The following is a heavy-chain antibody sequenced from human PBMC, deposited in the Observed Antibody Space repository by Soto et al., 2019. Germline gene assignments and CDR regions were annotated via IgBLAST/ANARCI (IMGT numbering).Heavy chain of an antibody. Sequence: SETLSLTCAVYGGSFSGYYWSWIRQPPGKGLEWIGEINHSGSTNYNPSLKSRVTISVDTSKNQFSLKLSAVTAADTAVYYCARFFLGYGDYRATRHTCFDYWGQGTLVTVSS. CDR2: INHSGST. CDR1: GGSFSGYY. CDR3: ARFFLGYGDYRATRHTCFDY. J-gene: IGHJ4*02. D-gene: IGHD4-17*01. V-gene: IGHV4-34*01.